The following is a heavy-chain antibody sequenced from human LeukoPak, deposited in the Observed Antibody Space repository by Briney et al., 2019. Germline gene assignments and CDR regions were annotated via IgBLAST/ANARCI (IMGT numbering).Heavy chain of an antibody. V-gene: IGHV3-21*01. J-gene: IGHJ4*02. CDR2: ISCGTGYI. D-gene: IGHD2-2*01. CDR3: ARATRWFDY. Sequence: GGSLRLSCAASGFTFSSFGMNWVRQAPGKGLEWVSSISCGTGYIYYADSVKGRFTISRDNAKTSLYLQMNSLRAEDTATYYCARATRWFDYWGQGTLVTVSA. CDR1: GFTFSSFG.